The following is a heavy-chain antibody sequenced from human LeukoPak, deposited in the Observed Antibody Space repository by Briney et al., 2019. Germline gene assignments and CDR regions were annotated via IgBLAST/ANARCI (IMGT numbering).Heavy chain of an antibody. V-gene: IGHV4-39*01. J-gene: IGHJ5*02. CDR2: NYYNGKS. CDR1: GGSINSTTHY. CDR3: ARHWRSGGQDWFDP. Sequence: SETLSLTCSVSGGSINSTTHYWTWIRQFPGEGLEWIGHNYYNGKSYYSPSLKSRVTISVDTSKNQFSLKLSSVTAADTAVYYCARHWRSGGQDWFDPWGQGTLVTVSS. D-gene: IGHD3-16*01.